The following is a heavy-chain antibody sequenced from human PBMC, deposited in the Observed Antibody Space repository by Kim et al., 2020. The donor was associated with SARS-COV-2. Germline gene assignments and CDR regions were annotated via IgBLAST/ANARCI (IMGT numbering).Heavy chain of an antibody. V-gene: IGHV4-34*01. CDR2: INHSGST. J-gene: IGHJ5*02. CDR1: GGSFSGYY. Sequence: SETLSLTCAVYGGSFSGYYWSWIRQPPGKGLEWIGEINHSGSTNYNPSLKSRVTISVDTSKNQFSLKLSSVTAADTAVYYCARGRLRYFDWFPYTNWFDPWGQGTLVTVSS. CDR3: ARGRLRYFDWFPYTNWFDP. D-gene: IGHD3-9*01.